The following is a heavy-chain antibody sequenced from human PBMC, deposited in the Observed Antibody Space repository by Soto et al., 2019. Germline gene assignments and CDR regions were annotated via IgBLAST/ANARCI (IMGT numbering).Heavy chain of an antibody. V-gene: IGHV4-4*02. D-gene: IGHD1-26*01. CDR2: ISHSGST. CDR3: ARFGGRYSDFCDY. CDR1: GGYISSSNW. Sequence: QVQLQESGPGLVKPSETLSLTCAVSGGYISSSNWWRWFRQPPGKYMERIGEISHSGSTNYKPSLKSRVTISVDKSPNHFSLQLRSVTDADTAVYYCARFGGRYSDFCDYWGQVTLVTVSS. J-gene: IGHJ4*02.